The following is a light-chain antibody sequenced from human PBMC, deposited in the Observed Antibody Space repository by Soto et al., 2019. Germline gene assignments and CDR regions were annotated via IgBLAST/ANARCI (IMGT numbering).Light chain of an antibody. CDR1: SSNIGRNT. V-gene: IGLV1-44*01. CDR3: AAGDDSLKGHV. J-gene: IGLJ1*01. CDR2: TND. Sequence: QSVLTQPPSASGTPGQRVTISCSGSSSNIGRNTVHWYQQLPGTAPNVLIYTNDKRPSGVPDRFSGSKSGTSASLAISGLQSEDEADYYGAAGDDSLKGHVFGTGTKVTVL.